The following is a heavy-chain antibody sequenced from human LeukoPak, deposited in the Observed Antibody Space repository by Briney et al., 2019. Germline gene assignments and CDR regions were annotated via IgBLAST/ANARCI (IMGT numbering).Heavy chain of an antibody. V-gene: IGHV3-23*01. CDR2: ISGSGGST. J-gene: IGHJ4*02. Sequence: PGGSLRLSCAASGFTFSSYAMSWVRQAPGKGLEWVSAISGSGGSTYYADSVKGRFTVSRDNSKNTLYLQMNSLRAEDTAVYYCARDGITMIVVVHYINFDYWGQGTLVTVSS. D-gene: IGHD3-22*01. CDR3: ARDGITMIVVVHYINFDY. CDR1: GFTFSSYA.